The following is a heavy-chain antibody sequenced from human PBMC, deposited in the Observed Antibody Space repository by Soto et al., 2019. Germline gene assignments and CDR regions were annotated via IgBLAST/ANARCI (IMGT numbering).Heavy chain of an antibody. CDR3: AREAPYCTSATCPKFYDMDV. D-gene: IGHD2-2*01. CDR2: IIPILNSP. J-gene: IGHJ6*02. Sequence: SVKVSWKASGGTFGSYAITWVRRAPGQGLEWLGGIIPILNSPAYAQKFQARVVITADEVTNTAYMELNSLRFDDTAVYYCAREAPYCTSATCPKFYDMDVWGQGTTVTVS. V-gene: IGHV1-69*13. CDR1: GGTFGSYA.